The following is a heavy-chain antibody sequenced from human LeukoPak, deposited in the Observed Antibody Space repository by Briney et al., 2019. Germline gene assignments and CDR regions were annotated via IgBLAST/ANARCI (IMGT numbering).Heavy chain of an antibody. Sequence: SETLSLTCTVSGGSISSSSYYWGWIRQPPGKGLEWIGSIYYSGSTNYNPSLKSRVTISVDTSKNQFSLKLSSVTAADTAVYYCARRYGSGSSGTFDYWGQGTLVTVSS. V-gene: IGHV4-39*07. CDR1: GGSISSSSYY. CDR3: ARRYGSGSSGTFDY. J-gene: IGHJ4*02. CDR2: IYYSGST. D-gene: IGHD3-10*01.